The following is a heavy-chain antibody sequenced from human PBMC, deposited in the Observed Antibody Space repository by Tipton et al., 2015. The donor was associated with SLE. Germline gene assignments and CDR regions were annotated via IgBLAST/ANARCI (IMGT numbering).Heavy chain of an antibody. CDR1: GFTFSSYW. Sequence: GSLRLSCAASGFTFSSYWMSWVRQAPGKGLEWVANIKQDGSEKYYVDSVKGRFTISRDNAKNSLYLQMNSLRAEDTAVYYCARDALPFYSSSYFDYWGQGTLVTVSS. CDR2: IKQDGSEK. J-gene: IGHJ4*02. V-gene: IGHV3-7*01. CDR3: ARDALPFYSSSYFDY. D-gene: IGHD6-6*01.